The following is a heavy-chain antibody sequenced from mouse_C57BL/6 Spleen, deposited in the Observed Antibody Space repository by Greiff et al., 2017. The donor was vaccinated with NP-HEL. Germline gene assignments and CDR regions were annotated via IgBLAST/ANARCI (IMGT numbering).Heavy chain of an antibody. J-gene: IGHJ4*01. CDR3: ERADYSNYNYAMDY. Sequence: EVMLVESGGGLVKPGGSLKLSCAASGFTFSDYGMHWVSQAPEKGLEWVAYISSGSSTIYYADTVKGRFTISRDNAKTTLCLQMIRLRSEKTAMYYGERADYSNYNYAMDYWGQGTSVTVSS. CDR1: GFTFSDYG. D-gene: IGHD2-5*01. CDR2: ISSGSSTI. V-gene: IGHV5-17*01.